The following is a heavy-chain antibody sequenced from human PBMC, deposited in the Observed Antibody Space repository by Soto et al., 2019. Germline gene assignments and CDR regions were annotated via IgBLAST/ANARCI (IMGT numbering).Heavy chain of an antibody. J-gene: IGHJ3*02. D-gene: IGHD3-22*01. V-gene: IGHV5-51*01. CDR3: ARATYYYDSSGYYGDAFDI. CDR1: GYSFTSYW. CDR2: IYPGDSDT. Sequence: GESLKISCKGSGYSFTSYWIGWVRQMPGKGLEWMGIIYPGDSDTRYSPSFQGQVTISADKSISTVYLQWSSLKASDTAMYYCARATYYYDSSGYYGDAFDIWGQGTMVTVSS.